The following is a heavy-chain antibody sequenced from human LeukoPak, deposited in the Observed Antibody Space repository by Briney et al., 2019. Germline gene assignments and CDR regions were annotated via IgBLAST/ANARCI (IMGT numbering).Heavy chain of an antibody. J-gene: IGHJ4*02. V-gene: IGHV3-21*01. CDR2: ISSSSSYI. Sequence: GGSLRLSCAASGFTFSSYSMNWVRQAPGKGLEWVPSISSSSSYIYYADSVKGRFTISRDNAKNSLYLQMNSLRAEDTAVYYCARDHHYDFWRVYDYWGQGTLVTVSS. CDR3: ARDHHYDFWRVYDY. D-gene: IGHD3-3*01. CDR1: GFTFSSYS.